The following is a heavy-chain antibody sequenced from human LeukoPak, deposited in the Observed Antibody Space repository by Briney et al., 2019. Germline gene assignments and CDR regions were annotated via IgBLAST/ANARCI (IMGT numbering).Heavy chain of an antibody. CDR3: ARDGLYSYGYSYFDY. V-gene: IGHV4-4*07. Sequence: SETLSLTCTVSGVSISSYHWSWIRQPAGKGLEWIGRVHTSGTPNYNPSLKSRVTMSVDTSKNQLSLILTSVTAADTAVYYCARDGLYSYGYSYFDYWGQGTLVTVSS. CDR1: GVSISSYH. CDR2: VHTSGTP. J-gene: IGHJ4*02. D-gene: IGHD5-18*01.